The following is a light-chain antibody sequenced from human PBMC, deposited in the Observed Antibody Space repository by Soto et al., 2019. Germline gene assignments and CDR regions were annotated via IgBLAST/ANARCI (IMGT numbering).Light chain of an antibody. Sequence: EIVMTQSPAPLSLSPGDGTTLSCRARRVVSRHLAWYQQKPGQAPRLLIYAASTRAAGVPARFSGSGSGTEFTLTISNLQSEDFTVYYCQQYHQWPLTFGGGTKVEI. J-gene: IGKJ4*01. CDR1: RVVSRH. CDR2: AAS. CDR3: QQYHQWPLT. V-gene: IGKV3D-15*01.